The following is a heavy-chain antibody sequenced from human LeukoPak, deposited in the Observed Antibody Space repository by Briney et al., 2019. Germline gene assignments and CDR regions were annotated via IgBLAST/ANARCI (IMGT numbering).Heavy chain of an antibody. CDR3: ARDGESYGSGSYYKVLVDWFDP. J-gene: IGHJ5*02. D-gene: IGHD3-10*01. CDR1: GGSISSSTYY. CDR2: IYYSGSA. Sequence: SETLSLTCTVSGGSISSSTYYWGWIRQPPGKGLEWIGNIYYSGSAYYNPSLKSRVTISVDTSKNQFSLKLSSVTAADTAVYYCARDGESYGSGSYYKVLVDWFDPWGQGTPVTGSS. V-gene: IGHV4-39*07.